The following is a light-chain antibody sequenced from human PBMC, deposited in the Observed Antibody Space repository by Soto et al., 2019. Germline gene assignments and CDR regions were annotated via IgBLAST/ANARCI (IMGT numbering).Light chain of an antibody. CDR1: QGISRY. J-gene: IGKJ3*01. Sequence: DIQMTQSPSSLSASVGGRVTVTCRAGQGISRYLNWYQQRPGKAPNLLIYSASSLQTGVPSRFSGSGSATDLTLTITHLQPQHSAGCYYPQRHNGPFTFGPGTKANI. CDR2: SAS. CDR3: PQRHNGPFT. V-gene: IGKV1-39*01.